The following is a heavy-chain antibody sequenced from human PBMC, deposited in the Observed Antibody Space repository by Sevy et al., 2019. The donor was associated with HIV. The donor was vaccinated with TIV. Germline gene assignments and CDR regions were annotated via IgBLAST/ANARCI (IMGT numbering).Heavy chain of an antibody. CDR2: ISWNSGSI. J-gene: IGHJ4*02. Sequence: GGSLRLSCAASGFTVSNNYISWVRQAPGKGLEWVSGISWNSGSIGYADSVKSRFTISRDNAKNSLYLQMNSLRAEDTALYYCAKDRSQYSSSWYASSGWLIAYYFDYWGQGTLVTVSS. V-gene: IGHV3-9*01. CDR3: AKDRSQYSSSWYASSGWLIAYYFDY. CDR1: GFTVSNNY. D-gene: IGHD6-13*01.